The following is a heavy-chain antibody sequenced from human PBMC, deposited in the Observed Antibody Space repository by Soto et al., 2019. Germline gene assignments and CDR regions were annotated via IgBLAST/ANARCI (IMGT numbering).Heavy chain of an antibody. Sequence: LRLSCAASGFSFSSYAMSWVRQAPGKGLEWVSGIAWNSGIVGYADSVEGRFTISRDNAKNSLYLQMNNLRAEDTALYYCAKDLYNNYGYYFDSWGQGTLVTVSS. CDR1: GFSFSSYA. V-gene: IGHV3-9*01. D-gene: IGHD4-4*01. J-gene: IGHJ4*02. CDR2: IAWNSGIV. CDR3: AKDLYNNYGYYFDS.